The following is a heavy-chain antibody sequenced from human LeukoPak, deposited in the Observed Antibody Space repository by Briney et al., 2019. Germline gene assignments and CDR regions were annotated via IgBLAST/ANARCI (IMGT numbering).Heavy chain of an antibody. V-gene: IGHV4-59*01. Sequence: SETLSLTCTVSGGSISSYYWSWIRQPPGKGLEWIGYIYYSGHTNYNPSLKIRVTISVDPSKNQFSLKLTSVTAADTAVYYCARVEGWFDPWGQGTLVTVSS. CDR3: ARVEGWFDP. CDR2: IYYSGHT. J-gene: IGHJ5*02. D-gene: IGHD5-24*01. CDR1: GGSISSYY.